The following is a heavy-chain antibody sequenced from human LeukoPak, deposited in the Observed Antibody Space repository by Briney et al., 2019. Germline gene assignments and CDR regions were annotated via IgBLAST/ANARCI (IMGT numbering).Heavy chain of an antibody. CDR2: IIPIFGTA. CDR3: ARARYSDDSNYGFPFSGPLDY. J-gene: IGHJ4*02. V-gene: IGHV1-69*05. Sequence: ASVKVSCKASGGTFSSYATSWVRQAPGQGLEWMGGIIPIFGTANYAQKFQGRVTITTDESTSTAYMELSSLRSEDTAVYYCARARYSDDSNYGFPFSGPLDYWGQGTLVTVSS. CDR1: GGTFSSYA. D-gene: IGHD4-11*01.